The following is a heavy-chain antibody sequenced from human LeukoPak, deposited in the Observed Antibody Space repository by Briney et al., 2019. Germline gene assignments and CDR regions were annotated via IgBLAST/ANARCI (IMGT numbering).Heavy chain of an antibody. CDR2: IIPIFGTA. V-gene: IGHV1-69*13. CDR3: ARARVVNNHYYYMDV. CDR1: GGTFSSYA. D-gene: IGHD1/OR15-1a*01. J-gene: IGHJ6*03. Sequence: EASVKVSCKASGGTFSSYAISWVRQAPGQGLEWMGGIIPIFGTANYAQKFQGRVTITADESTSTAYMELSSLRSEDTAVYYCARARVVNNHYYYMDVWGKGTTVTVSS.